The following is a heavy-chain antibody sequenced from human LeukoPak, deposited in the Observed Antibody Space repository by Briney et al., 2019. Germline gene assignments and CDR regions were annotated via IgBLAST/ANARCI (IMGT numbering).Heavy chain of an antibody. D-gene: IGHD3-22*01. Sequence: GGSLRLSCAASGFTVSSNYMSWVRQAPGKGLEWVSVIYSGGSTYYADSVKGRFTISRDNSKNTLYLQMNSLRAEDTAVYYCARETCYYDSSGYGGYGMDVWGQGTTVTVSS. CDR1: GFTVSSNY. J-gene: IGHJ6*02. CDR3: ARETCYYDSSGYGGYGMDV. V-gene: IGHV3-53*01. CDR2: IYSGGST.